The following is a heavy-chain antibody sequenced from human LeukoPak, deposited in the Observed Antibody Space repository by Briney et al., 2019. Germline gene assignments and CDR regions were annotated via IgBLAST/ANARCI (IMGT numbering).Heavy chain of an antibody. V-gene: IGHV4-34*01. CDR2: INHSGST. CDR1: GGSFSGDY. J-gene: IGHJ5*02. D-gene: IGHD3-3*01. Sequence: SETLSLTCAVYGGSFSGDYWSWIRQPPGKGLEWVGEINHSGSTNYNPSLKSRVSISLDSSKNQFSLKLSSVTAADTAVYYCAKHLRRRFFSKTLGFDPWGQGTLVIVSS. CDR3: AKHLRRRFFSKTLGFDP.